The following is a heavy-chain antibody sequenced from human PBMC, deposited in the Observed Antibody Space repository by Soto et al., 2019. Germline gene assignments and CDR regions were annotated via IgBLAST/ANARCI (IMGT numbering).Heavy chain of an antibody. CDR3: ARDSVGESTDSGCMDV. J-gene: IGHJ6*02. V-gene: IGHV1-2*02. D-gene: IGHD3-10*01. CDR2: INPNSGGT. Sequence: ASVKVSCKASGYTFTGYYMHWVRQAPGQGLEWMGWINPNSGGTNYAQKFQGRVTMTRDTSISTAYMELSRLRSDDTAVYYCARDSVGESTDSGCMDVWGQGTTVTGSS. CDR1: GYTFTGYY.